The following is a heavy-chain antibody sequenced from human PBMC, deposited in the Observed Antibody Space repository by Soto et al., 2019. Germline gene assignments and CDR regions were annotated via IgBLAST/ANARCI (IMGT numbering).Heavy chain of an antibody. Sequence: SETLSLTCAVSGCSISSGGYSWSWIRQPPGKGLEWIGYIYHSGSTYYNPSLKSRVTISADTSQNQFSLKLSSVTAADTAVYYCARSGGSTRCCTIDYWGPGTQVTVSS. CDR2: IYHSGST. CDR1: GCSISSGGYS. D-gene: IGHD2-2*01. CDR3: ARSGGSTRCCTIDY. J-gene: IGHJ4*02. V-gene: IGHV4-30-2*05.